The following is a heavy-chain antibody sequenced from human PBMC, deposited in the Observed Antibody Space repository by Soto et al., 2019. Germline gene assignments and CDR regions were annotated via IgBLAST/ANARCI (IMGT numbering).Heavy chain of an antibody. CDR1: GFAVSSKY. V-gene: IGHV3-53*01. CDR3: VQTTGWPGFDF. Sequence: EVQLVESGGGLIQPGGSLRLSCAASGFAVSSKYMTWVRQAPGKGLGWVPVFYGGGTTYYADSVKGRFTISRDTSKNTLYLQMNSLRAEDTAVYYCVQTTGWPGFDFWGQGTLVTVSS. D-gene: IGHD6-19*01. CDR2: FYGGGTT. J-gene: IGHJ4*02.